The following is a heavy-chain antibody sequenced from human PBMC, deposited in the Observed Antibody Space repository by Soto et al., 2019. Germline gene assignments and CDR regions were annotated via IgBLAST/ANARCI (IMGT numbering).Heavy chain of an antibody. Sequence: VQLLESGGGLVQPGGSLRLSCAASGFTFSSYAMSWVRQAPGKGLEWVSAISGSGGSTYYADSVKGRFTISRDNSKNTLYLQMNSLRAEDTAVYYCAKDRCSGGSCYSADAFDIWGQGTMVTVSS. D-gene: IGHD2-15*01. CDR1: GFTFSSYA. CDR3: AKDRCSGGSCYSADAFDI. J-gene: IGHJ3*02. CDR2: ISGSGGST. V-gene: IGHV3-23*01.